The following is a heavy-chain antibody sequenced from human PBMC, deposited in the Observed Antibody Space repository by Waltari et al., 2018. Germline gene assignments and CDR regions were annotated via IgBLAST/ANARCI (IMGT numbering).Heavy chain of an antibody. D-gene: IGHD6-6*01. V-gene: IGHV4-38-2*01. CDR3: ARSLGSSLGPHYYYGMDV. CDR1: GYSISSGYY. CDR2: IYHSGST. J-gene: IGHJ6*02. Sequence: QVQLQESGPGLVKPSETLSLTCAVSGYSISSGYYWGWIRQPPGKGLEWIGSIYHSGSTYYNPSLKSRVTISVDTSKNQFSLKLSSVTAADTAVYYCARSLGSSLGPHYYYGMDVWGQGTTVTVSS.